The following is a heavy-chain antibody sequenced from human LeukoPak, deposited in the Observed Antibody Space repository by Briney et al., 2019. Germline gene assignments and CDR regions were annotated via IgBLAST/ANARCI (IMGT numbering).Heavy chain of an antibody. Sequence: GGSLRLSCAASGFTFSSYGMHWVRQAPGKGLEWVVVISYDGSNKYYADSVKGRFTISRDNSKNTLYLQMKSLRTEDTAVYYCARDLCSGGSCYSLDYWGQGTLVTVSS. V-gene: IGHV3-30*19. D-gene: IGHD2-15*01. CDR3: ARDLCSGGSCYSLDY. CDR1: GFTFSSYG. CDR2: ISYDGSNK. J-gene: IGHJ4*02.